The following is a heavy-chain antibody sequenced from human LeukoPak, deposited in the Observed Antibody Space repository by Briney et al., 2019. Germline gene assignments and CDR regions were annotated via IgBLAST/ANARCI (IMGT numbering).Heavy chain of an antibody. D-gene: IGHD2-8*02. CDR1: GFTFSSYS. CDR3: VKDIDTVGTNAFDI. Sequence: GGSLRLSCAASGFTFSSYSMNWVRQAPGKGLEWVSVISGDGDKTYYADSVRGRFTISRDNTKNSLFLQMNSLTTEDTAFYYCVKDIDTVGTNAFDIWGQGTMVTVSS. V-gene: IGHV3-43*02. CDR2: ISGDGDKT. J-gene: IGHJ3*02.